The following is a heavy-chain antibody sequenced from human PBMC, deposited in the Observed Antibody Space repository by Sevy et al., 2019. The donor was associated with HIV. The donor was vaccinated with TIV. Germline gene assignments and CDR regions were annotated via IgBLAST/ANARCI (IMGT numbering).Heavy chain of an antibody. J-gene: IGHJ5*02. V-gene: IGHV3-23*01. CDR1: GFTFNNYG. CDR3: AKDFGFSFGSGAAT. CDR2: ISGSGGST. Sequence: GGSLRLSCEASGFTFNNYGMNWVRQAPGKGLEWVSAISGSGGSTYYADSVKGRFTISRDNSKNTLYLQMNSLRAEDTAVYYCAKDFGFSFGSGAATWGQGTLVTVSS. D-gene: IGHD3-10*01.